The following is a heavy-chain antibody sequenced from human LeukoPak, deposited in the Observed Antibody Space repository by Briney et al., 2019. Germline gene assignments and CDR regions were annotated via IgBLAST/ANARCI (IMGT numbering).Heavy chain of an antibody. D-gene: IGHD6-19*01. Sequence: GGSLRLSCAASGFTFSSYVMSWVRQAPGKGLEWVSGISGSGGSTKYADSVKGRFTISRDNSKNTLYLQMNSLRAEDTAVYYCARAHPSSGWYAFFGYWGQGTLVTVSS. CDR3: ARAHPSSGWYAFFGY. CDR1: GFTFSSYV. CDR2: ISGSGGST. V-gene: IGHV3-23*01. J-gene: IGHJ4*02.